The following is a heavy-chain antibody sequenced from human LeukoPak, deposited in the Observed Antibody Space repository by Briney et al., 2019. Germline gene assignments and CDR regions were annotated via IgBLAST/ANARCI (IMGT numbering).Heavy chain of an antibody. Sequence: GGSLRLSCAASGFTFSSYWMNWVRRAPGKGLEWVANIKQDESEKYYVDSVKGRFTISRDNAKNSLYLQMYNLRAEDTAVYYCARVLDSSTSRYQSLKYWGQGTLVTVSS. CDR3: ARVLDSSTSRYQSLKY. V-gene: IGHV3-7*01. D-gene: IGHD2-2*01. CDR2: IKQDESEK. J-gene: IGHJ1*01. CDR1: GFTFSSYW.